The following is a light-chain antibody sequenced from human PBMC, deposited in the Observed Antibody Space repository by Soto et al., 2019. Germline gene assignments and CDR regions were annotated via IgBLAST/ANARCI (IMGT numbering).Light chain of an antibody. CDR2: DAS. J-gene: IGKJ3*01. Sequence: EIVLTQSPDTLSLSPGERATLSCRASQSVSSSLAWYQQKPGQAPRLLIYDASNRATGIPARFSGGGSGTDFPLTISSLEPEDFAVYYCQQRSNWPPEVTFGPGTKVDIK. CDR1: QSVSSS. CDR3: QQRSNWPPEVT. V-gene: IGKV3-11*01.